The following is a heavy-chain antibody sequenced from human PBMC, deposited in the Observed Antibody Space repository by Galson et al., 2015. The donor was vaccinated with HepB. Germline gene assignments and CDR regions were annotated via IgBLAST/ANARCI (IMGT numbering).Heavy chain of an antibody. CDR1: GFTFSSYA. D-gene: IGHD6-19*01. CDR3: ARGAGSVSAVDY. V-gene: IGHV3-23*01. CDR2: ISGSGGST. J-gene: IGHJ4*02. Sequence: SLRLSCAASGFTFSSYAMSWVRQAPGKGLEWVSAISGSGGSTYYADSVKGRFTISRDNSKNTLYLQMNSLRAEATAVCYCARGAGSVSAVDYWGQGTLVTVSS.